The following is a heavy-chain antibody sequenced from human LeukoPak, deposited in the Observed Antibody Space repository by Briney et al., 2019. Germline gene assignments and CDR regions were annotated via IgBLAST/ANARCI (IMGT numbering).Heavy chain of an antibody. J-gene: IGHJ3*02. D-gene: IGHD3-3*01. CDR2: IYYSGST. CDR1: GGSISSYY. V-gene: IGHV4-59*01. Sequence: PSETLSLTCTVSGGSISSYYWSWIRQPPGKGLEWIGYIYYSGSTNYNPSLKSRVTISVDTSKNQFSLKLSSVTAADTAVYYCARGTYDFWSGSFAFDIWGQGTMVTVSS. CDR3: ARGTYDFWSGSFAFDI.